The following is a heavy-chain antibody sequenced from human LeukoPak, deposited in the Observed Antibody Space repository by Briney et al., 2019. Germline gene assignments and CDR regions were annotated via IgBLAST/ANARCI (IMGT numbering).Heavy chain of an antibody. V-gene: IGHV3-33*01. Sequence: PGGSLRLSCAASGFTFSSYGMHWVRQAPGKGLEWVAVIWYDGSNKYCADSVKGRFTISRDNSKNTLYLQMNSLRAEDTAVYYCARVPVVSDDAFDIWGQGTMVTVSS. CDR1: GFTFSSYG. CDR2: IWYDGSNK. CDR3: ARVPVVSDDAFDI. D-gene: IGHD2-15*01. J-gene: IGHJ3*02.